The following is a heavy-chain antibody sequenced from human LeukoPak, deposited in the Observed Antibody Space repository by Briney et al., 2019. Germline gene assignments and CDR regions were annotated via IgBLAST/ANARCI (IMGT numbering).Heavy chain of an antibody. J-gene: IGHJ4*02. CDR1: GFTFSSYS. CDR3: ASWDYYDSSGYPTPFDY. V-gene: IGHV3-21*01. D-gene: IGHD3-22*01. CDR2: ISSSSSYI. Sequence: GGSLRLSCAASGFTFSSYSMNWVRQAPGKGLEWVSSISSSSSYIYYADSVKGRFTISRDNAKNSLYLQMNSLRAEDTAVYYCASWDYYDSSGYPTPFDYWGQGTLVTVSS.